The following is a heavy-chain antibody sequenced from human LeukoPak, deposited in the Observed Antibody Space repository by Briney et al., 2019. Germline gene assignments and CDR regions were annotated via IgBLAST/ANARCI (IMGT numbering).Heavy chain of an antibody. CDR2: IKQDATEQ. J-gene: IGHJ4*02. D-gene: IGHD2-2*01. Sequence: GGSLRLSCAASGFTFSSYWTSWVRQAPGKGLEWVANIKQDATEQYYVESAKGRFTISRDNTKNSLYLQVNSLRAEDTAVYYCARFHYCSSTNCYPRHFDYWGQGTLVTVSS. V-gene: IGHV3-7*01. CDR3: ARFHYCSSTNCYPRHFDY. CDR1: GFTFSSYW.